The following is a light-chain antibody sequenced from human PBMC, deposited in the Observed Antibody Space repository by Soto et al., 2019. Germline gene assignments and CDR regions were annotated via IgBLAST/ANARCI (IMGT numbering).Light chain of an antibody. CDR2: VNS. V-gene: IGLV1-40*01. Sequence: QSVLTQPPSVSGAPGQRVTISCTRSSSNIGAGYAVHWFQQLPGTAPKLHIDVNSNRPSGVPDRFSGSMSGTSASLAITGLQAEDEADYYCQSYDSSLSGYVFGTGTKLTVL. CDR3: QSYDSSLSGYV. CDR1: SSNIGAGYA. J-gene: IGLJ1*01.